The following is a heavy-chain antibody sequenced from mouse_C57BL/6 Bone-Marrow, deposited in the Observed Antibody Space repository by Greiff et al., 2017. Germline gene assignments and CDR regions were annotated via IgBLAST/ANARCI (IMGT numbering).Heavy chain of an antibody. V-gene: IGHV1-81*01. CDR1: GYTFTSYG. D-gene: IGHD1-1*01. Sequence: QVQLKESGAELARPGASVKLSCKASGYTFTSYGISWVKQRTGQGLEWIGEIYPRSGNTYYNEKFKGKATLTADKSTSTAYMELRSLTSEYSAVYFCAREDPYCFYDYWGQGTTLTVSS. CDR3: AREDPYCFYDY. J-gene: IGHJ2*01. CDR2: IYPRSGNT.